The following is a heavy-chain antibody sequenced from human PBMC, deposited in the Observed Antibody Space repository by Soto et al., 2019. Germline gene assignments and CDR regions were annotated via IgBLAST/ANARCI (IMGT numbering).Heavy chain of an antibody. CDR3: ARGGTTVFDY. V-gene: IGHV4-59*01. J-gene: IGHJ4*02. Sequence: SETLSLTCTVSGGSLSSYYWSWIRQPPGKGLEWIGYIYYSGSTNYNPSLKSRVTISVDTSKNQFSLKLSSVTAADTAVYYCARGGTTVFDYWGQGTLVTVSS. CDR1: GGSLSSYY. CDR2: IYYSGST. D-gene: IGHD4-17*01.